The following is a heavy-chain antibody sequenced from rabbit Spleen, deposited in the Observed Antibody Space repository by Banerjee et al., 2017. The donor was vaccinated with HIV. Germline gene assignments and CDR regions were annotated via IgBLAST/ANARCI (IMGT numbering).Heavy chain of an antibody. J-gene: IGHJ4*01. D-gene: IGHD8-1*01. CDR3: ARDAGSGHYIDASFDL. Sequence: EQLEESGGGLVKPEGSLTLTCKASGFSFSDRDVMCWVRQAPGKGLEWIACINTATAKAVYASWAKGRFTISKTSSTTVTLQMTSLTIADTATYFCARDAGSGHYIDASFDLWGPGTLVTVS. V-gene: IGHV1S45*01. CDR1: GFSFSDRDV. CDR2: INTATAKA.